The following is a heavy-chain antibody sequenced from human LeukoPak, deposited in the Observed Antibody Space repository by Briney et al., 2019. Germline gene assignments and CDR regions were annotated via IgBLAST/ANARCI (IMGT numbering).Heavy chain of an antibody. Sequence: SETLSLTCTVSGGSISSCGYYWSWIRQHPGKGLEWLGYIYYSGSTYYNPSLKSRVTISVDTSKNQFSLKLSSVTAANTAVYYCARELGEKVTRYYYGMDVWGQGTTVTVSS. CDR1: GGSISSCGYY. CDR2: IYYSGST. J-gene: IGHJ6*02. D-gene: IGHD2-21*02. V-gene: IGHV4-31*03. CDR3: ARELGEKVTRYYYGMDV.